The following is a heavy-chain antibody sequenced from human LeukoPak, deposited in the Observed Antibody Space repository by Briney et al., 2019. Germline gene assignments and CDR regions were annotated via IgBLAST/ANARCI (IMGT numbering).Heavy chain of an antibody. CDR2: IYYSGST. D-gene: IGHD6-13*01. V-gene: IGHV4-59*01. CDR1: GGSISSYY. J-gene: IGHJ4*02. CDR3: ARGTYGSSWQLEHFDY. Sequence: SETLSVTCTVSGGSISSYYWSWIRQPPGKGLEWIGYIYYSGSTNYNPSLKSRVTISVDTSKNQFSLKLSSLTAADTAVYYCARGTYGSSWQLEHFDYWGQGTLVTVSS.